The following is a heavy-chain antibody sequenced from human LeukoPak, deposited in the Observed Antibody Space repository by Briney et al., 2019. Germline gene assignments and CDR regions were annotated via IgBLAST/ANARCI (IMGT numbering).Heavy chain of an antibody. CDR1: GDSVSSNNAA. V-gene: IGHV6-1*01. CDR2: TYYRSKWYS. D-gene: IGHD3-16*01. CDR3: AKGSLEGGFDY. J-gene: IGHJ4*02. Sequence: SQTLSLTCALSGDSVSSNNAAWNWITQSPSRGLEWLGLTYYRSKWYSDSAVSVKSRMTINPDTSKNQFSLHLNSVTPEDTAVYYCAKGSLEGGFDYWGQGTLVIVSS.